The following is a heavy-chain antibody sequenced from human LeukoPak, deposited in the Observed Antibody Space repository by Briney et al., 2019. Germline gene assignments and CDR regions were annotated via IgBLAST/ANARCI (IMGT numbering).Heavy chain of an antibody. CDR3: ARSHVVVVAATRDYFDY. J-gene: IGHJ4*02. V-gene: IGHV1-46*01. CDR1: GYTFTSYY. Sequence: ASVKVSCKASGYTFTSYYMHWVRQAPGQGLECMGIINPSGGSTSYAQKFQGRVTMTRDMSTSTVYMELSSLRSEDTAVYYCARSHVVVVAATRDYFDYWGQGTLVTVSS. CDR2: INPSGGST. D-gene: IGHD2-15*01.